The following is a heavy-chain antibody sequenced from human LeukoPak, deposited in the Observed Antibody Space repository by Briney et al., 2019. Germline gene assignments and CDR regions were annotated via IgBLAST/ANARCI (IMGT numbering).Heavy chain of an antibody. CDR2: IYYSGST. V-gene: IGHV4-61*08. Sequence: PSETLSLTCTVSGGSISSGGYYWSWIRQHPGKGLEWIGYIYYSGSTNYNPSLKSRVTISVDTSKNQFSLKLSSVTAADTAVYYCARAASPYYDFWSGYYPRDYYYYGMDVWGQGTTVTVSS. CDR3: ARAASPYYDFWSGYYPRDYYYYGMDV. J-gene: IGHJ6*02. D-gene: IGHD3-3*01. CDR1: GGSISSGGYY.